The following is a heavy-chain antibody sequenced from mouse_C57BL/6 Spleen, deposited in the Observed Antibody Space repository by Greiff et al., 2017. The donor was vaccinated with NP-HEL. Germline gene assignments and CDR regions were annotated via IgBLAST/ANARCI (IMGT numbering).Heavy chain of an antibody. CDR1: GYTFTSYW. Sequence: QVQLKQPGAELVKPGASVKLSCKASGYTFTSYWMHWVKQSPGQGLEWIGMIHPNSGSTNYNKKFKSKATLTVDKSSSTAYMQLSSLTSEVSAVYYCASGDYGSSYWYFDVWGTGTTVTVSS. CDR2: IHPNSGST. D-gene: IGHD1-1*01. CDR3: ASGDYGSSYWYFDV. J-gene: IGHJ1*03. V-gene: IGHV1-64*01.